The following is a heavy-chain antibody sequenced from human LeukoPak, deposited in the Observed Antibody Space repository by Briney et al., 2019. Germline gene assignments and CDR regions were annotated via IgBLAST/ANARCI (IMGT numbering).Heavy chain of an antibody. D-gene: IGHD2-21*01. CDR1: GFTFSSYA. CDR3: AKLAYSPTRASFDY. V-gene: IGHV3-23*01. J-gene: IGHJ4*02. Sequence: GGSLRLSCAASGFTFSSYAMSWVRQAPGKGLEWVSAIISSGGNTYYGDSVKGRFTISRDNSKNTLYLQMNSLRAEDTAVYYCAKLAYSPTRASFDYWGQGTLVTVSS. CDR2: IISSGGNT.